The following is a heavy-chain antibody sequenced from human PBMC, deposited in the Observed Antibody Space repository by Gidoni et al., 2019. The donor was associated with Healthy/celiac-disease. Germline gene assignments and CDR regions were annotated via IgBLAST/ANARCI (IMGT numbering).Heavy chain of an antibody. CDR3: AKEGGGIAAAGTMGH. CDR1: GFRCSSYD. CDR2: ISGSGGST. Sequence: EVQLLESGGGLVQPGGSRRLSCAASGFRCSSYDMSWVRQAPGKGLEWVSAISGSGGSTYYADSVKGRFTISRDNSKNTLYLQMNSLRAEDTAVYYCAKEGGGIAAAGTMGHWGQGTLVTVSS. J-gene: IGHJ4*02. V-gene: IGHV3-23*01. D-gene: IGHD6-13*01.